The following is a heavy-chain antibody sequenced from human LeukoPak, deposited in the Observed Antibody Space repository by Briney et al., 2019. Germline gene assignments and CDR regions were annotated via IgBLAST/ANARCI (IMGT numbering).Heavy chain of an antibody. CDR2: ISGSGGST. CDR1: GFTFSSYA. CDR3: ARVGSYYDMDV. V-gene: IGHV3-23*01. Sequence: GGSLRLSCAASGFTFSSYAMSWVRQAPGKGLEWVSAISGSGGSTYYADSVKGRFTISRDNSENTLYLQMNNLRAEDTAVYYCARVGSYYDMDVWGQGTTVTVSS. D-gene: IGHD3-10*01. J-gene: IGHJ6*02.